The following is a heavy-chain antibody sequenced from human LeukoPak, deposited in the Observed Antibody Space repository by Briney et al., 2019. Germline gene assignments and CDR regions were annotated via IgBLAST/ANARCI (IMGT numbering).Heavy chain of an antibody. CDR3: ARVYCGGDCYPDI. CDR1: GGSISSYY. J-gene: IGHJ3*02. Sequence: SETLSFTCTVSGGSISSYYWSWIRQPPGKGLEWIGYIYYSGSTNYNPSLKSRVTISVDTSKNQFSLKLSSVTAADTAVYYCARVYCGGDCYPDIWGQGTMVTVSS. CDR2: IYYSGST. V-gene: IGHV4-59*08. D-gene: IGHD2-21*02.